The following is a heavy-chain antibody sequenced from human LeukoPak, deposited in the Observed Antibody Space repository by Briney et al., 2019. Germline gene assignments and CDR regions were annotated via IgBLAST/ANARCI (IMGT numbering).Heavy chain of an antibody. Sequence: GGSLRLSCAASGFTVRDSYMSWVRQAPGKRLEWLAFIYVSGTTFYAASVKGRFTISRDNSKNTVYFQMNSLRAEDTAVYYCAKDYVSGDGYWDFDYWGRGTLVTVSS. CDR2: IYVSGTT. CDR1: GFTVRDSY. J-gene: IGHJ4*02. CDR3: AKDYVSGDGYWDFDY. D-gene: IGHD5-24*01. V-gene: IGHV3-53*01.